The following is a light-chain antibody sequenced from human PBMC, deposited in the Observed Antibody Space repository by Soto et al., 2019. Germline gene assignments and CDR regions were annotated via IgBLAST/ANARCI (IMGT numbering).Light chain of an antibody. Sequence: EIXLTQSPATLSLSPGERATLSCRAGQTVSTYLAWYQQKPGQAPRLLIYDASNRATGIPARFSGSGSGTDFTLTISNLEPEDYAIYYCQQRSSWPPTFGPGTKVDIK. J-gene: IGKJ3*01. V-gene: IGKV3-11*01. CDR2: DAS. CDR1: QTVSTY. CDR3: QQRSSWPPT.